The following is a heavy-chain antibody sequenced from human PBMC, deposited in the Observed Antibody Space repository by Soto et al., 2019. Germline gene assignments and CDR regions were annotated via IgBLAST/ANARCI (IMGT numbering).Heavy chain of an antibody. CDR2: ISAYNGNT. V-gene: IGHV1-18*01. CDR3: ARQSQEWLLWIPIDY. J-gene: IGHJ4*02. CDR1: GYTFTSYG. Sequence: ASVKVSCKASGYTFTSYGINWVRQAPGQGLEWMGWISAYNGNTNYAQKLQGRVTMTTDTSTSTAYMELRSLRSDDTAVYYCARQSQEWLLWIPIDYWGQGTLVTVSS. D-gene: IGHD3-3*01.